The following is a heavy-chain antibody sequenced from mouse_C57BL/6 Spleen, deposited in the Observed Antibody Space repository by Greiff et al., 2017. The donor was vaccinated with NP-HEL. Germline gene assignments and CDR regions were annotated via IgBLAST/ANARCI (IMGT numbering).Heavy chain of an antibody. CDR2: IYPGDGDT. CDR3: ASYDSIAAGLAD. Sequence: VQLQQSGPELVKPGASVKTSCKASGYAFSSSWMNWVKQRPGKGLEWIGRIYPGDGDTNYNGKFKGKATLTADKSSSTAYMQLSSLTSEDSEVDFGASYDSIAAGLADWGQGTLVTVSA. J-gene: IGHJ3*01. V-gene: IGHV1-82*01. D-gene: IGHD2-5*01. CDR1: GYAFSSSW.